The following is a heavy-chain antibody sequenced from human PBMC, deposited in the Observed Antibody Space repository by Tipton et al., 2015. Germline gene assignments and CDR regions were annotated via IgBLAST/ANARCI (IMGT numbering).Heavy chain of an antibody. Sequence: TLSLTCTVSGGSISGSSYYWGWIRQSPGKGLEWIGYISYSGSTHYNPSLKRRVTISLDTSKNQFSLTLNSVTAADTAVYYCARDLEHGMDVWGQGTTVTVSS. V-gene: IGHV4-61*01. J-gene: IGHJ6*02. D-gene: IGHD5-24*01. CDR1: GGSISGSSYY. CDR3: ARDLEHGMDV. CDR2: ISYSGST.